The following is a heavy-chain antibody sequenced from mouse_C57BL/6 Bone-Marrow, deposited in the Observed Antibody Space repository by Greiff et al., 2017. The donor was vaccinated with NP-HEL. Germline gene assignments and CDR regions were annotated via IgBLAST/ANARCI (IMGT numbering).Heavy chain of an antibody. CDR2: IYPGNSDT. V-gene: IGHV1-5*01. Sequence: EVQLQQSGTVLARPGASVKMSCKTSGYTFTSYWMHWVKQRPGQGLEWIGAIYPGNSDTSYNQKFKGKAKLTAVTSASTAYMELSSLTNEDSAVYYCVSPITTVVATGKNYFDYWGKGTTLTVSS. J-gene: IGHJ2*01. CDR3: VSPITTVVATGKNYFDY. D-gene: IGHD1-1*01. CDR1: GYTFTSYW.